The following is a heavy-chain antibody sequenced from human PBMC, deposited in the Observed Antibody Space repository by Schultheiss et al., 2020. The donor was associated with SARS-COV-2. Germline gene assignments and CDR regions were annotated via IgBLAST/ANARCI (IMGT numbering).Heavy chain of an antibody. D-gene: IGHD5-18*01. CDR1: GFTFSSYA. CDR2: ISGSGGST. V-gene: IGHV3-23*01. Sequence: GGSLRLSCAASGFTFSSYAMSWVRQAPGKGLEWVSAISGSGGSTYYADSVKGRFTISRDNAKNSLYLQMNSLRAEDTAVYYCSRDAGAGYYYFDSWGQGTLVTVSS. J-gene: IGHJ4*02. CDR3: SRDAGAGYYYFDS.